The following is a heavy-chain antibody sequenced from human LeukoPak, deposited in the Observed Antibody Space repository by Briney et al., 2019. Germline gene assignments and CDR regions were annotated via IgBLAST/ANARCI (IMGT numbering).Heavy chain of an antibody. J-gene: IGHJ4*02. D-gene: IGHD6-13*01. V-gene: IGHV3-9*01. Sequence: GGSLRLSCAASGFTFDDYAVHWVRQAPGKGLEWVSGISWNSGSIGYADSVKGRFTISRDNAKNSLYLQMNSLRAEDTALYYCAKELPAAGLDYWGQGTLVTVSS. CDR2: ISWNSGSI. CDR1: GFTFDDYA. CDR3: AKELPAAGLDY.